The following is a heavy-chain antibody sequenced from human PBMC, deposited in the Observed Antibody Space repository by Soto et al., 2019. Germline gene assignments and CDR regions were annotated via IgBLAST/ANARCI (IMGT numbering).Heavy chain of an antibody. V-gene: IGHV3-21*01. CDR1: GFTFSSYS. J-gene: IGHJ4*02. D-gene: IGHD6-19*01. CDR2: ISSSSSYI. CDR3: ARDVAVAGTDFDY. Sequence: AGGSLRLSCAASGFTFSSYSMTWVRQAPGKGLEWVSSISSSSSYIYYADSVKGRFTISRDNAKNSLYLQMNSLRAADTAVYYCARDVAVAGTDFDYWGQGALVTVSS.